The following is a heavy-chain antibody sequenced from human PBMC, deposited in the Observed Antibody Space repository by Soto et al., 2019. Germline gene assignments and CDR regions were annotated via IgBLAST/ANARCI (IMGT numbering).Heavy chain of an antibody. CDR3: ATEPRDNYYHRNGDRRGGEY. Sequence: ASVKVSCKVSGYSLTELSMHWVRQAPGKGLEWVGGFDPEDGETVYEQKFQSRVTMTEDTSTDTAYMELSTLRSEDTAVYYCATEPRDNYYHRNGDRRGGEYWGQGTLVTVSS. V-gene: IGHV1-24*01. CDR1: GYSLTELS. J-gene: IGHJ4*02. D-gene: IGHD3-22*01. CDR2: FDPEDGET.